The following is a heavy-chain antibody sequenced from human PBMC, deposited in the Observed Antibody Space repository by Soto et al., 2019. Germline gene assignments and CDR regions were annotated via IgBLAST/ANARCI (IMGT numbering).Heavy chain of an antibody. V-gene: IGHV3-66*01. D-gene: IGHD3-3*01. CDR2: IYSGGST. J-gene: IGHJ6*03. CDR3: ARDRAFWSGLDYYYYYMDV. Sequence: PGGSLRLSCAASGFTVSSNYMSWVRQAPGKGLEWVSVIYSGGSTYYADSVKGRFTISRDNSKNTLYLQMNSLRAEDTAVYYCARDRAFWSGLDYYYYYMDVWGKGTKVTVSS. CDR1: GFTVSSNY.